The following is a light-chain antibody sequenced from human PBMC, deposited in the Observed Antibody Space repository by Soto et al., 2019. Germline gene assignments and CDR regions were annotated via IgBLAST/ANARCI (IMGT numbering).Light chain of an antibody. J-gene: IGKJ2*01. CDR3: QQYKKWPPYT. Sequence: DIVMTQSPATLSLSPGERATLSCRASQSVSSNLAWYQQTPGQAPRLLIYGTSTRAAGVPARFSGSGSGTEFTLTISSMQPEDFAVYYCQQYKKWPPYTFGQGTKLEIK. CDR1: QSVSSN. V-gene: IGKV3-15*01. CDR2: GTS.